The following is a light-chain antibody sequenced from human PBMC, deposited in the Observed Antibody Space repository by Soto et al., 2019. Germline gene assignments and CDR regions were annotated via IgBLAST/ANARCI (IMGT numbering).Light chain of an antibody. Sequence: ELVLTQSPGTLSLSPGERATLSCTASQSINSNLAWYQQRPGQAPRLLNYGASTRATRIPARFSGSGSGKEFTLTSSSLQSEDLAVYYCQQYNNWWTFGQGNKVEIK. CDR1: QSINSN. J-gene: IGKJ1*01. CDR2: GAS. V-gene: IGKV3-15*01. CDR3: QQYNNWWT.